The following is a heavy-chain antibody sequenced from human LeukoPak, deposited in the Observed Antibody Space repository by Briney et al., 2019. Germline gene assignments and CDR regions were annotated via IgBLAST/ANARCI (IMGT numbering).Heavy chain of an antibody. CDR3: AKDGGYGDYADAFDI. J-gene: IGHJ3*02. V-gene: IGHV3-23*01. CDR2: ISGSGGST. D-gene: IGHD4-17*01. CDR1: GFTFSSYA. Sequence: GGSLRLSCAASGFTFSSYAMSWVRQAPGKGLEWVSAISGSGGSTYYADSVKGRFTISRDSSKNTLYLQMNSLRAEDTAVYYCAKDGGYGDYADAFDIWGQGTMVTVSS.